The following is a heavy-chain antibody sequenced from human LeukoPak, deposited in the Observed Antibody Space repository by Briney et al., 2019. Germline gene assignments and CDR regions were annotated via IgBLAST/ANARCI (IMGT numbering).Heavy chain of an antibody. D-gene: IGHD3-22*01. CDR2: IYGSGST. CDR1: GYSISSGYY. CDR3: ARYSSAQTFDY. Sequence: SETLSLTCAVSGYSISSGYYWGWIRQPPAKGLEWIGSIYGSGSTSFNPSLKSRVTISVDTSQNRFSLNLTSVTAADTAVYYCARYSSAQTFDYWGQGTLVTVSS. J-gene: IGHJ4*02. V-gene: IGHV4-38-2*01.